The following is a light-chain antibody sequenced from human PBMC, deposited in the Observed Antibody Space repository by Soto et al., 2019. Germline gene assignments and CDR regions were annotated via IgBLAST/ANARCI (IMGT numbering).Light chain of an antibody. V-gene: IGLV2-14*01. CDR1: SSDVGGYNY. J-gene: IGLJ1*01. Sequence: QSVLTQPASVSGSPGQSITISCTGTSSDVGGYNYVSWYQQHPGKAPKLTIYDVSNRPSGVSNRFSGSKSGNTASLTISGLQAEDEADYYCRSYTSSSTLLVFGTGTKVTVL. CDR3: RSYTSSSTLLV. CDR2: DVS.